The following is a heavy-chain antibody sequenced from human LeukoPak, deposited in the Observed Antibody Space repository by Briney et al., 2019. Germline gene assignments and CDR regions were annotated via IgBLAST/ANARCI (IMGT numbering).Heavy chain of an antibody. V-gene: IGHV4-39*01. J-gene: IGHJ3*02. Sequence: SETLSLTRTVSGGSISSSSYYSGWIRQPPGKGLEWIGSIYYSGSTYYNPSLKSRVTISVDTSKNQFSLKLSSVTAADTAVYYCARPRMEWELPGAFDIWGQGTMVTVSS. CDR2: IYYSGST. D-gene: IGHD1-26*01. CDR3: ARPRMEWELPGAFDI. CDR1: GGSISSSSYY.